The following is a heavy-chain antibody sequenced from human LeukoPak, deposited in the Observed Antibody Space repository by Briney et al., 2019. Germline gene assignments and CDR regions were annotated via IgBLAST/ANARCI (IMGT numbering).Heavy chain of an antibody. J-gene: IGHJ4*02. CDR2: INGDGTIT. CDR1: GFTFSRYL. Sequence: GGSLRLSCTASGFTFSRYLMHWVRQAPGKGLVVVSRINGDGTITTYADSVKGRFTVSRDNAKNTLYLQINSLRAEDTAAYYCASETYYYGSGSYYKGQFWGQGTLVAVSS. V-gene: IGHV3-74*01. CDR3: ASETYYYGSGSYYKGQF. D-gene: IGHD3-10*01.